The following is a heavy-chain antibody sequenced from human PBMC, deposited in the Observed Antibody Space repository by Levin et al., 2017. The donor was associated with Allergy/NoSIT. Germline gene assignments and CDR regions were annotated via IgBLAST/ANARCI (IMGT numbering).Heavy chain of an antibody. D-gene: IGHD5-12*01. V-gene: IGHV4-34*01. CDR3: ARVLSGYDLDY. J-gene: IGHJ4*02. CDR2: INHSGST. Sequence: TSSETLSLTCAVYGGSFSAYYWSWIRQSPGKGLEWIGEINHSGSTNYNPSLKSRVTISVDTSKNQFSLKLSSVTAADTAVYYCARVLSGYDLDYWGQGTLVTVSS. CDR1: GGSFSAYY.